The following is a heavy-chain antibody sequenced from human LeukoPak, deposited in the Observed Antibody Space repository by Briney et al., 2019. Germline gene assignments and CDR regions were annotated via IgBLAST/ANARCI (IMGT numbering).Heavy chain of an antibody. J-gene: IGHJ4*02. Sequence: GGSLRLSCGASGFTFTTHWIHWVRQAPGKGLEWVSSISSSSSYIYYADSVKGRFTISRDNAKNSLYLQMNSLRAEDTAVYYCARRGYGGKKPLDYWGQGTLVTVSS. CDR3: ARRGYGGKKPLDY. D-gene: IGHD4-23*01. V-gene: IGHV3-21*01. CDR1: GFTFTTHW. CDR2: ISSSSSYI.